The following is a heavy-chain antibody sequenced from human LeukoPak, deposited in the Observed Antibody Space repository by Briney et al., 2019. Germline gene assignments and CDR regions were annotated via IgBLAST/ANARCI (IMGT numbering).Heavy chain of an antibody. D-gene: IGHD4-11*01. J-gene: IGHJ3*02. Sequence: PSETLSLTCAVSGGSISGYYWIWIRQPPGKGLEWIAYIHYSGTTNFNPSLKSRVSISVDTSKNQFSLLLSSVTAADTAVYYCARHKALHKGDAFDIWGQGAMVTVSS. CDR3: ARHKALHKGDAFDI. CDR1: GGSISGYY. CDR2: IHYSGTT. V-gene: IGHV4-59*08.